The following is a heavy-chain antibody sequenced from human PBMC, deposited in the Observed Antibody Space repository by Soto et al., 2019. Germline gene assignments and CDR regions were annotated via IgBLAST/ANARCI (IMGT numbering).Heavy chain of an antibody. J-gene: IGHJ4*02. V-gene: IGHV3-15*01. CDR3: TTSYCGSSSCFYYFDC. CDR1: GFTFTNAW. CDR2: IKSEADDGATT. D-gene: IGHD2-2*01. Sequence: EVQLVASGGGLVKPGGSLRLSCAASGFTFTNAWMNWVRQAPGKGLEWVGHIKSEADDGATTDYAAPVKGRFTISRDDSKNTLHLQMYSLKTEDTAIYYCTTSYCGSSSCFYYFDCWGQGTLVSVSS.